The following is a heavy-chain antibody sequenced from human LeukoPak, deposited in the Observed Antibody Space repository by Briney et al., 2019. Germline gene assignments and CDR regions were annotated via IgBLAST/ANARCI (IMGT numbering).Heavy chain of an antibody. Sequence: GGSLRLSCAASGFTFSSYSMNWVRQAPGKGLEWVSSISSSSSYIYYAASVKGRFTISRDNAKNSLYLQMNSLRAEDTAVYYCARGSGYYDSSGYYYQYYFDYWGQETLVTVSS. CDR2: ISSSSSYI. D-gene: IGHD3-22*01. V-gene: IGHV3-21*01. J-gene: IGHJ4*02. CDR1: GFTFSSYS. CDR3: ARGSGYYDSSGYYYQYYFDY.